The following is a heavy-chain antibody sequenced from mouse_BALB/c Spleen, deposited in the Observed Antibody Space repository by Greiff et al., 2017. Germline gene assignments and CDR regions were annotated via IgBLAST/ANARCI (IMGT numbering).Heavy chain of an antibody. J-gene: IGHJ4*01. CDR1: GYAFSSYW. Sequence: LVESGAELVRPGSSVKISCKASGYAFSSYWMNWVKQRPGQGLEWIGQIYPGDGDTNYNGKFKGKATLTADKSSSTAYMQLSSLTSEDSAVYFCARGYYAMDYWGQGTSVTVSS. CDR2: IYPGDGDT. V-gene: IGHV1-80*01. CDR3: ARGYYAMDY.